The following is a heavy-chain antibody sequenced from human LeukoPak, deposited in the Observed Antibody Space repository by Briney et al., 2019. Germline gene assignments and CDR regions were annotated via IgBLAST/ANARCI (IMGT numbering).Heavy chain of an antibody. D-gene: IGHD3-9*01. J-gene: IGHJ5*02. V-gene: IGHV1-46*01. Sequence: ASVKVSCKASGYTFTSYYMHWVRQAPGQGLEWMGIINPSGGSTSYAQKFQGRVTMTRDTSTSTVYMELSSLRSEDTAVYYCARAVYDILTGYPGDWFDPWGQGTLVTVSS. CDR1: GYTFTSYY. CDR3: ARAVYDILTGYPGDWFDP. CDR2: INPSGGST.